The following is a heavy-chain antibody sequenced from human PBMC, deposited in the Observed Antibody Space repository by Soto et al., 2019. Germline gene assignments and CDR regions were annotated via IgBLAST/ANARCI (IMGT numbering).Heavy chain of an antibody. Sequence: QVQLVQSGAEVKKPGASVKVSCKASGYTFTSYYMHWVRQAPGQGLEWMGMINPSGGSTSYAQKFQGRVTMTRDTSTSTVYMELSSLISEDTAVYYCARNDNSGLDYWGQGTLVTVSS. V-gene: IGHV1-46*01. D-gene: IGHD3-22*01. CDR1: GYTFTSYY. CDR2: INPSGGST. J-gene: IGHJ4*02. CDR3: ARNDNSGLDY.